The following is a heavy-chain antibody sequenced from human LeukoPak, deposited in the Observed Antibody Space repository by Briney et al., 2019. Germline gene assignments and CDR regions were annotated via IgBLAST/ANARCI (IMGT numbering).Heavy chain of an antibody. Sequence: GESLKISCKGPGYSFSSYWIGWVRQMPGKGLEWMGIIYPGDSDTRYSPSFQGHVTISADKSISTVYLQWNTLKASDTTVYYCARPGLNYYYDTSGFPYWGQGTLVTVSP. CDR1: GYSFSSYW. CDR3: ARPGLNYYYDTSGFPY. V-gene: IGHV5-51*01. J-gene: IGHJ4*02. CDR2: IYPGDSDT. D-gene: IGHD3-22*01.